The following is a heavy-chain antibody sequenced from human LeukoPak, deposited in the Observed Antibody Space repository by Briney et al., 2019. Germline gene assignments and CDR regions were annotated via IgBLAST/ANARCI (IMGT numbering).Heavy chain of an antibody. CDR2: IWYDGCNK. CDR3: ARDPGYSYGYGMDV. J-gene: IGHJ6*02. V-gene: IGHV3-33*01. D-gene: IGHD5-18*01. CDR1: GFTFSSYG. Sequence: GGSLRLSCAASGFTFSSYGMHWVRQAPGKGLEWVAVIWYDGCNKYYADSVKGRFTISRDNSKNTLYLQMNSLRAEDTAVYYCARDPGYSYGYGMDVWGQGTTVTVSS.